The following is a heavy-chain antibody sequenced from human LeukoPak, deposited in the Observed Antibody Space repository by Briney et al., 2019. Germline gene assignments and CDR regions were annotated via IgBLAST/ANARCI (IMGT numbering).Heavy chain of an antibody. D-gene: IGHD2-15*01. CDR1: GFTFSSYA. J-gene: IGHJ4*02. CDR3: ARGDIVVVVAATPYFDY. V-gene: IGHV3-23*01. CDR2: ISGSGGST. Sequence: GGSLRLSCAASGFTFSSYAMSWVRQAPGKGLEWVSAISGSGGSTYYADSVKGRFTISRDNAKNSLYLQMNSLRAEDTAVYYCARGDIVVVVAATPYFDYWGQGTLVTVSS.